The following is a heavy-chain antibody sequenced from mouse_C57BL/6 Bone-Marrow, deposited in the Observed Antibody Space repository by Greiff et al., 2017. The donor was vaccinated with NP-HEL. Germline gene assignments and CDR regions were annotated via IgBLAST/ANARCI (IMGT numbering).Heavy chain of an antibody. V-gene: IGHV5-9-1*02. D-gene: IGHD2-1*01. CDR1: GFTFSSYA. CDR3: TRDIGDGNYLDY. Sequence: EVQGVESGEGLVKPGGSLKLSCAASGFTFSSYAMSWVRQTPEKRLEWVAYISSGGDYIYYADTVKGRFTISRDNARNTLYLQMSSLKSEDTAMYYCTRDIGDGNYLDYWGQGTTLTVSS. CDR2: ISSGGDYI. J-gene: IGHJ2*01.